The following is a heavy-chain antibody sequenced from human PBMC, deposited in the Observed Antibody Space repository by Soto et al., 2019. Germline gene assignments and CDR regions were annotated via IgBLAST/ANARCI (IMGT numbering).Heavy chain of an antibody. V-gene: IGHV3-11*01. CDR2: ITASGSTI. CDR3: AGSYGPAYGSDY. D-gene: IGHD5-18*01. Sequence: QVQLVESGGGLVKPGGSLRLSCAASGFTFTDYYMSWIRQVPGKGLEWLSFITASGSTIYYADSVRGLFTISRDNAKNSLYLQMNSLRAEDTAIYYCAGSYGPAYGSDYWCLGTLVTVSS. CDR1: GFTFTDYY. J-gene: IGHJ4*02.